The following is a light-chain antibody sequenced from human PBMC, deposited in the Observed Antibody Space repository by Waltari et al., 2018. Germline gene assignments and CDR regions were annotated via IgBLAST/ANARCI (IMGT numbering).Light chain of an antibody. V-gene: IGKV3-11*01. J-gene: IGKJ3*01. CDR2: DAS. CDR1: QSVSSY. Sequence: EIVLTHSPATLSLSPGERATLSCRASQSVSSYLAWYQQKPGQAPRLLIYDASKRATDIPARFSGSGSGTDFILTISSLEPEDFAVYYCQQRSNWPPRVTFGPGTKVDIK. CDR3: QQRSNWPPRVT.